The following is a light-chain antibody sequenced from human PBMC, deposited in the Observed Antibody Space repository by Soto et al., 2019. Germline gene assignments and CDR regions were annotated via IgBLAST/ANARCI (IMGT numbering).Light chain of an antibody. V-gene: IGKV3-11*01. CDR2: DVA. Sequence: ETVLTQSPATLSLSPGERATLSCRASQSVSNSLAWYQQKPGQAPRLLISDVATRATGIPARFSGSGSGSDFTLTISSLEPEDFALYYCQQRSSWPLITFGQGTRLEIK. J-gene: IGKJ5*01. CDR1: QSVSNS. CDR3: QQRSSWPLIT.